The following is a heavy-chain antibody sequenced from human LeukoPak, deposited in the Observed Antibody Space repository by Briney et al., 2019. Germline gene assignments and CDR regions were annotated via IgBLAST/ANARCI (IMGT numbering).Heavy chain of an antibody. CDR2: INPNSGGT. CDR3: ARGYYYDSSAPFDI. CDR1: GYTFTGYY. D-gene: IGHD3-22*01. V-gene: IGHV1-2*06. J-gene: IGHJ3*02. Sequence: ASVKVSRKASGYTFTGYYMHWVRQAPGQGLEWMGRINPNSGGTNYAQKFQGRVTMTRDTSISTAYMELSRLRSDDTAVYYCARGYYYDSSAPFDIWGQGTMVTVSS.